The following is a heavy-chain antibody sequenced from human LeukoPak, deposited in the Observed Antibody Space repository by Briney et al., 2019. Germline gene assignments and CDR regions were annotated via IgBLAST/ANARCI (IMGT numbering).Heavy chain of an antibody. Sequence: ASVNVSCKASGHTFTGYYMHWVRQAPGQGLEWMGWINPNSGGTTYAQKFQGRVTMTRDTSISTAYMELSRLRSDDTAVYYCARGGGRAARLLWFDPWGQGTLVTVSS. CDR1: GHTFTGYY. CDR3: ARGGGRAARLLWFDP. D-gene: IGHD6-6*01. CDR2: INPNSGGT. V-gene: IGHV1-2*02. J-gene: IGHJ5*02.